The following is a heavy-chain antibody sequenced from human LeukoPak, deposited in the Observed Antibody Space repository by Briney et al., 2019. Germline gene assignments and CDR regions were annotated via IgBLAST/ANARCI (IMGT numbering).Heavy chain of an antibody. CDR3: ARRRGSGSYYGIDY. V-gene: IGHV4-34*01. J-gene: IGHJ4*02. D-gene: IGHD3-10*01. CDR1: GGSFSGYY. Sequence: SETLSLTCAVYGGSFSGYYWSWIRQPPGKGLEWIGEINHSVSTNYNPSLKSRVTISVDTSKNQFPLKLSSVTAADTAVYYCARRRGSGSYYGIDYWGQGTLVTVSS. CDR2: INHSVST.